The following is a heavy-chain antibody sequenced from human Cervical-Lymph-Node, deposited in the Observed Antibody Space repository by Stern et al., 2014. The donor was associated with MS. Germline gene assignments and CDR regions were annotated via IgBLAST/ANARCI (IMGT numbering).Heavy chain of an antibody. CDR3: ARDGTSSWHHYFDY. CDR1: GYTFTSFG. J-gene: IGHJ4*02. Sequence: VQLVESGAAVAKPGASVKVSCKASGYTFTSFGLSWVRQAPGQGLEWMGWISGYDGHTNYAEKVQARVTMTTDTSTSTAYLELRSLRSDDTALYYCARDGTSSWHHYFDYWGQGTLVTVSS. CDR2: ISGYDGHT. D-gene: IGHD6-13*01. V-gene: IGHV1-18*01.